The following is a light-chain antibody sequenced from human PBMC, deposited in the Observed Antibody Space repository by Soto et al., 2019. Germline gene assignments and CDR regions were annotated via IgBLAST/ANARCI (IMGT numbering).Light chain of an antibody. Sequence: EVVMTQSPATLSVSPGERATLSCRASETVATNLACYQQKPGQAPRLLISGASTRAAGISARFRGSGSGTEFTLTISSLRSEDSAIYYCQQYFEWPPMTFGQGTKGEI. CDR2: GAS. V-gene: IGKV3-15*01. CDR3: QQYFEWPPMT. J-gene: IGKJ1*01. CDR1: ETVATN.